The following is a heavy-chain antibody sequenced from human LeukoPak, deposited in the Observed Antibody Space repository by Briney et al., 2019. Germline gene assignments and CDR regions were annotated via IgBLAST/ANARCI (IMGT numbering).Heavy chain of an antibody. CDR3: ATEGFTYGYHGIDI. D-gene: IGHD5-18*01. J-gene: IGHJ3*02. V-gene: IGHV3-15*01. CDR2: IKTKTNGGTA. CDR1: EFTFSNAW. Sequence: TGGSLRLSCAASEFTFSNAWMSWVRRAPGKGLDWVGRIKTKTNGGTADYSPPVKGRFTISRDDSKNTLYLQMNSLKTDDTAVYYCATEGFTYGYHGIDIWGQGTIVTVSS.